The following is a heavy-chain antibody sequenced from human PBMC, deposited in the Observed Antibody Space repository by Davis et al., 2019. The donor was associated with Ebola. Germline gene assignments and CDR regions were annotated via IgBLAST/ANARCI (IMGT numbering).Heavy chain of an antibody. V-gene: IGHV4-39*07. CDR3: ARDHCGSTNCQPFFDY. D-gene: IGHD2-2*01. CDR1: GGSISSSPYY. CDR2: FHYSGNT. J-gene: IGHJ4*02. Sequence: PSETLSLTCTVSGGSISSSPYYWGWIRQPPGKGLEWMGSFHYSGNTYYNPSLKSRVTISVDTSKNQFSLKLSSVTAADTAVYYCARDHCGSTNCQPFFDYWGQGTLVTVSS.